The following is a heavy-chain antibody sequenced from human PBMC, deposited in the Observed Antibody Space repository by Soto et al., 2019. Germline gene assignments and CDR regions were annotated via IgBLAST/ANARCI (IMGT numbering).Heavy chain of an antibody. V-gene: IGHV1-46*01. D-gene: IGHD1-26*01. J-gene: IGHJ3*02. Sequence: GASVKVSCKASGYTFTNYYMHWVRQAPGQGLEWMGIINPSGGSTSYSQKFQGRVTMTRDTSTSTVYMELSSLRSEDTAVFYCARGGGNTGSYYGHVLDIWGQGTMVTVSS. CDR1: GYTFTNYY. CDR3: ARGGGNTGSYYGHVLDI. CDR2: INPSGGST.